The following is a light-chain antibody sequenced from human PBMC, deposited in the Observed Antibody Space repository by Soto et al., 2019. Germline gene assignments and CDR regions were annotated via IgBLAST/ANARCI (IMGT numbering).Light chain of an antibody. CDR1: RAISSS. V-gene: IGKV1-27*01. CDR2: AAS. J-gene: IGKJ2*01. Sequence: DVPMTQSPSSLSASVGDRVTITCRASRAISSSLAWYQQKPGQVPKLLIYAASTLHAGVQSRFSGSGSGTFFTLTINSLQPEDVATYYCQKYNSAPNTFGRGTRLEIK. CDR3: QKYNSAPNT.